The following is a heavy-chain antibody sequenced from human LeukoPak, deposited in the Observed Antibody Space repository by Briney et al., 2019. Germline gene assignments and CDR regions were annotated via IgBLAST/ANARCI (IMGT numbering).Heavy chain of an antibody. CDR2: ISGSGGST. CDR1: GFTFSSYA. D-gene: IGHD3-3*01. CDR3: AKGTYYDFWSGYYE. Sequence: PGGSLRLSCAASGFTFSSYAMSWVRQAPGKGLEWVSAISGSGGSTYYADSVKGRFTISRDNSKNTLYLQMNSLRVEDTAVYCCAKGTYYDFWSGYYEWGQGTLVTVSS. J-gene: IGHJ4*02. V-gene: IGHV3-23*01.